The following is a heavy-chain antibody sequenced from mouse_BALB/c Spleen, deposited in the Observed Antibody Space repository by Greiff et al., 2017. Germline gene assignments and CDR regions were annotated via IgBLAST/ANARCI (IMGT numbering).Heavy chain of an antibody. V-gene: IGHV2-9-2*01. CDR1: GFSLTSYD. CDR2: IWTGGGT. D-gene: IGHD3-3*01. CDR3: VRGGGPRAWFAY. J-gene: IGHJ3*01. Sequence: VQLQQSGPGLVAPSQSLSITCTVSGFSLTSYDISWIRQPPGKGLEWLGVIWTGGGTNYNSAFMSRLSISKDNSKSQVFLKMNSLQTDDTAIYYCVRGGGPRAWFAYWGQGTLVTVSA.